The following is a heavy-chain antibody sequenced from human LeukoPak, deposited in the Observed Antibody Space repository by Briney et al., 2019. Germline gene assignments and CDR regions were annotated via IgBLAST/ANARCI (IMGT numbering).Heavy chain of an antibody. CDR1: GYTFSSHG. Sequence: ASVKVSCKASGYTFSSHGINWVRQAPGQGLEWMGWINTYNGDTNYAQKFQGRATMTRNTSISTAYMELSRLRSDDTAVYYCARGITIFGVALWYYFDYWGQGTLVTVSS. CDR3: ARGITIFGVALWYYFDY. D-gene: IGHD3-3*01. V-gene: IGHV1-2*02. CDR2: INTYNGDT. J-gene: IGHJ4*02.